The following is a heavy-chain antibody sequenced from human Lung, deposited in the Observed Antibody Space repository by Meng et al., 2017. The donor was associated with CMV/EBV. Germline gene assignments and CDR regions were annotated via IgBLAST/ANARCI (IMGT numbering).Heavy chain of an antibody. V-gene: IGHV3-74*01. Sequence: GHSCAASGFTFRAYWMHWVRQAPGKGLVWVSRINRDGSVTGYADSVKGRFTISRDNAKNTLYLQMNSLRAEDTAVYYCTRGFLEGYWGQGTLVTVSS. D-gene: IGHD3-3*01. CDR3: TRGFLEGY. J-gene: IGHJ4*02. CDR2: INRDGSVT. CDR1: GFTFRAYW.